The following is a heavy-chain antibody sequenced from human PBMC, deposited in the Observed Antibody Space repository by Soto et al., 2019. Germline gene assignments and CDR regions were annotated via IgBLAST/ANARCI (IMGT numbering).Heavy chain of an antibody. CDR3: VREGVGIDRRGNPSSYFDC. CDR2: ILYSGST. Sequence: SETLSLTCNVSGGPISGDYYWTWLRQPPGKGLEWIGSILYSGSTYYNPSLKSRVTMSVDTSKNQFSLTLSAVTAAETNVYYCVREGVGIDRRGNPSSYFDCWGQGILVTVS. V-gene: IGHV4-30-4*01. D-gene: IGHD3-22*01. J-gene: IGHJ4*02. CDR1: GGPISGDYY.